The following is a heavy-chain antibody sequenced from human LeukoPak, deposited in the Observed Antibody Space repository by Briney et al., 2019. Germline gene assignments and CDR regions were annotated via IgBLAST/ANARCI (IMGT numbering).Heavy chain of an antibody. CDR3: ARDLPKRGYSYGVDAFDI. V-gene: IGHV1-2*02. J-gene: IGHJ3*02. D-gene: IGHD5-18*01. CDR2: INPNSGGT. CDR1: GYTFTGYY. Sequence: GASVKVSCKASGYTFTGYYMHWVRQAPGQGLEWMGWINPNSGGTNYAQKFQGRVTMTRDTSISTAYMELSRLRSDDTAVYYCARDLPKRGYSYGVDAFDIWGQGTMVTVSS.